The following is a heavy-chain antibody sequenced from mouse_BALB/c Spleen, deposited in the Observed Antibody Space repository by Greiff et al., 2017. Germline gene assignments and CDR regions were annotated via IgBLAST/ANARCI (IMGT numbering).Heavy chain of an antibody. J-gene: IGHJ4*01. D-gene: IGHD1-1*01. CDR2: IWAGGST. V-gene: IGHV2-9*02. Sequence: QVQLQQSGPGLVAPSQSLSITCTVSGFSLTSYGVHWVRQPPGKGLEWLGVIWAGGSTNYNSALMSRLSISKDNSKSQVFLKMNSLQTDDTAMYYCAREPSTVVNAMDYWGQGTSVTVSS. CDR3: AREPSTVVNAMDY. CDR1: GFSLTSYG.